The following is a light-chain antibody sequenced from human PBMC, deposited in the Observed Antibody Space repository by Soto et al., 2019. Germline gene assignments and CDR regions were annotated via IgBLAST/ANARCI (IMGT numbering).Light chain of an antibody. J-gene: IGKJ1*01. CDR2: AAS. V-gene: IGKV3-15*01. Sequence: EIVMTQSPATLSVSPGERATLSCRASQSISDYLAWYQQKPGQAPRLLIYAASTRATGLPARFSGSGSGTEFTLTISSLQSEDFAVYSCQQYNNWPLTFGQGTKVDIK. CDR1: QSISDY. CDR3: QQYNNWPLT.